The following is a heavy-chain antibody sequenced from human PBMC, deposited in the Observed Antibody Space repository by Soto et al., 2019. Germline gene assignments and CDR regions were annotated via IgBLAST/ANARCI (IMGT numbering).Heavy chain of an antibody. CDR3: ARHRGYSGYVGY. Sequence: QLQLQESGPGLVKPSETLSLTCTVSGGSISSSSYYWGWIRQPPGKGLEWIGSIYYSGSTYYNPSLKSRVTISVDTSKKQFSLKLSSVTAADTAVYYCARHRGYSGYVGYWGQGTLVTVSS. V-gene: IGHV4-39*01. CDR1: GGSISSSSYY. D-gene: IGHD5-12*01. CDR2: IYYSGST. J-gene: IGHJ4*02.